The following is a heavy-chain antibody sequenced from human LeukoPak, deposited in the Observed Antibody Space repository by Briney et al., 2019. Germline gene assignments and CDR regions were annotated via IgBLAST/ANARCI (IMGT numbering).Heavy chain of an antibody. CDR1: GGSISSGGYY. J-gene: IGHJ4*02. CDR3: ARDRKDDSSGHGLFDY. D-gene: IGHD3-22*01. CDR2: IYYSGST. Sequence: PSQTLSLTCTVSGGSISSGGYYWSWIRQHPGKGLEWIGYIYYSGSTYYKPSLKSRVTISVDTSKNQFSLKLSSVTAADTAVYYCARDRKDDSSGHGLFDYWGQGTLVTVSS. V-gene: IGHV4-31*03.